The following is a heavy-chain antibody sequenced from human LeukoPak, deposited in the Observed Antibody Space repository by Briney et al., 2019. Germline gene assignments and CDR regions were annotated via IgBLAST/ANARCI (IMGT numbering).Heavy chain of an antibody. CDR1: GFNFSSFA. CDR2: ISCSGGTT. Sequence: GGSVRLSCEASGFNFSSFAVSWVRQAPGKGLEWVSSISCSGGTTHSADSVKGRFTISRDNSKNTLYLQMKSLRAEDTAVYYCAIPFYGFYRMDVWGQGTTVTVSS. J-gene: IGHJ6*02. D-gene: IGHD4-17*01. V-gene: IGHV3-23*01. CDR3: AIPFYGFYRMDV.